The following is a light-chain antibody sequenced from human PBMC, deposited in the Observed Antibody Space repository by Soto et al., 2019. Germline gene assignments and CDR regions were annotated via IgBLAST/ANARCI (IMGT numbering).Light chain of an antibody. CDR3: QQYGSSPRT. V-gene: IGKV3-20*01. J-gene: IGKJ1*01. Sequence: EIVLTRSPDTLSLSPGESATLSCRASQSVSSSYLAWYQQKPGQAPRLLIYGASNRATGIPDRFSGSGSGTDFTLTISRLEPEDFVLYYCQQYGSSPRTFGQGTKVDIK. CDR2: GAS. CDR1: QSVSSSY.